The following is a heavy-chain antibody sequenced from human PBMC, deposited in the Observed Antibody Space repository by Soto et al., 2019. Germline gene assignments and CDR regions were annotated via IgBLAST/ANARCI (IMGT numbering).Heavy chain of an antibody. D-gene: IGHD6-19*01. V-gene: IGHV3-48*03. Sequence: SLRLSCAASGFTFISNEMNWVRQAPGKGLEWISYISSSGSTKYYADSVKGRFTISRDNAKNSLFLQMNSLTVEDRAVYYCARGYTGGWSRGGYFDYWGQGALVTVSS. CDR3: ARGYTGGWSRGGYFDY. CDR2: ISSSGSTK. J-gene: IGHJ4*02. CDR1: GFTFISNE.